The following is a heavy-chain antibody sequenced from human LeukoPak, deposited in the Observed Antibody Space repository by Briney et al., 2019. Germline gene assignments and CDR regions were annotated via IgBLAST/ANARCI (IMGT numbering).Heavy chain of an antibody. V-gene: IGHV1-8*03. CDR3: ARGASRSFDK. CDR2: MNANSGNT. J-gene: IGHJ4*02. CDR1: GYTFTSYD. Sequence: ASVKVPFKTSGYTFTSYDINWVRQASGRGLEWMGWMNANSGNTGYAQKFHGRFTFTRDTSTGTAYMELSSLRSEDTAVYYCARGASRSFDKWGQGTLVTVSS.